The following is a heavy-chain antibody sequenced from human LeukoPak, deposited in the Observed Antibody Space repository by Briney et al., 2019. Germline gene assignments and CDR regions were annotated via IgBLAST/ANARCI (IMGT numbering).Heavy chain of an antibody. Sequence: GALRLSCTASGFTFGDYAMSWVRQAPGKGLEWVAFIRSKAYGGTTEYAASVKGRFTISRDDSKSIAYLQMNSLKTEDTAVYYCTRDHIVVVPAAMRPYYYYGMDVWGKGTTVTVSS. CDR1: GFTFGDYA. CDR2: IRSKAYGGTT. J-gene: IGHJ6*04. V-gene: IGHV3-49*04. D-gene: IGHD2-2*01. CDR3: TRDHIVVVPAAMRPYYYYGMDV.